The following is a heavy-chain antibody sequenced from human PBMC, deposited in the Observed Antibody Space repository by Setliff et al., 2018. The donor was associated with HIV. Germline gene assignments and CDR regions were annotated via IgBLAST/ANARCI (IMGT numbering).Heavy chain of an antibody. D-gene: IGHD3-22*01. CDR1: SGSFSGYR. V-gene: IGHV4-34*01. Sequence: SETLSLTCDVYSGSFSGYRWTWIRQPPGKGLEWIGELNHRGSTTYNPSLRSSVTISVDTSKNQFSLKLNSVSAAATDVYSCARGDYYDSTGYEFIDSWGRGTLVTVSS. J-gene: IGHJ4*02. CDR3: ARGDYYDSTGYEFIDS. CDR2: LNHRGST.